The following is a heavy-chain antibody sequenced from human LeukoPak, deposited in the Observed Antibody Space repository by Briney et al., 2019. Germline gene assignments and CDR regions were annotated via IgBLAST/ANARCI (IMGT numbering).Heavy chain of an antibody. D-gene: IGHD4-17*01. CDR1: GGSFSGYY. CDR2: INHSGST. Sequence: PXETLSLTCAVYGGSFSGYYWSWIRQPPGKGLEWIGEINHSGSTNYNPSLKSRVTISVDTSRKQFFLRLSSVTAADTAMYYCAXARRDYGRSFDYWGQGILVTVSS. CDR3: AXARRDYGRSFDY. V-gene: IGHV4-34*01. J-gene: IGHJ4*02.